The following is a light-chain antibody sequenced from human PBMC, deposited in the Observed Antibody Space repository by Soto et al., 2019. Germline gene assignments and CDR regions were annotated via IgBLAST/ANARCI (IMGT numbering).Light chain of an antibody. CDR2: KAS. CDR3: QQYNSYSLT. V-gene: IGKV1-5*03. CDR1: QSISSW. Sequence: DIQMTQSASTLSACVGDRVTITCRASQSISSWLAWYQQKPGKAPKLLIYKASSLESGVPSRFSGSGSGTEFTLTISSLQPDDFATYYCQQYNSYSLTFGGGTKVEIK. J-gene: IGKJ4*01.